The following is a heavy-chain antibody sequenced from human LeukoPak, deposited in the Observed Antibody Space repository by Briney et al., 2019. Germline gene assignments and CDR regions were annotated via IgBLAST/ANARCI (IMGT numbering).Heavy chain of an antibody. J-gene: IGHJ6*03. CDR1: GYSISSGYY. CDR2: IYHSGST. Sequence: SETLSLTCAVSGYSISSGYYWGWIRQPPGKGLEWIGSIYHSGSTYYNPSLKSRVTISVDTSKNQFSLKLSSVTAADTAVYYCARDSRGGGFTIFGVVTNYYYHYMDVWGKGTTVTVS. V-gene: IGHV4-38-2*02. D-gene: IGHD3-3*01. CDR3: ARDSRGGGFTIFGVVTNYYYHYMDV.